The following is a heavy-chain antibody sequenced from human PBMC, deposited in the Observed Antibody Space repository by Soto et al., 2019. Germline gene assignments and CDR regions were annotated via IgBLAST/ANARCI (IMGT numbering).Heavy chain of an antibody. D-gene: IGHD6-19*01. V-gene: IGHV3-23*01. CDR3: ARRSSGWYFDY. Sequence: EVQLLESGGGLVQPGGSLRLSCAAPGFTFSNYAMNWVRQAPGKGLEWVSVISGSGGSTYYADSVQGRFTISRDNSKNTLYLHMTSLRGEDTAVYYCARRSSGWYFDYWGQGTLVTVSS. J-gene: IGHJ4*02. CDR2: ISGSGGST. CDR1: GFTFSNYA.